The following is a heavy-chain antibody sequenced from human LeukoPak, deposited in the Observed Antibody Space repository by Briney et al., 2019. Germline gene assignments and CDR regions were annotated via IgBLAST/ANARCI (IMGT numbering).Heavy chain of an antibody. V-gene: IGHV4-34*01. CDR2: INHSGST. J-gene: IGHJ6*02. CDR3: ARGRRYYYYYGMDV. CDR1: GGSFSGYY. Sequence: SETLSLTCAVYGGSFSGYYWSWIRQPPGKGLEWIGEINHSGSTNYNPSLKSRVTISVDTSKNQFSLKLSSVTAADTAVYYCARGRRYYYYYGMDVWGQGTTVTVSS.